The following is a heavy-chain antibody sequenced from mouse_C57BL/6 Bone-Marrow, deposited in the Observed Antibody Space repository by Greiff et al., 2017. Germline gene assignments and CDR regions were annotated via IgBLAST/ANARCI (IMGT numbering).Heavy chain of an antibody. CDR1: GFTFSSYG. V-gene: IGHV5-6*01. Sequence: EVQLQQSGGDLVKPGGSLKLSCAASGFTFSSYGMSWVRQTPDKRLEWVATISSGGSYTYYPDSVKGRFTISRDNAKNTLYLQMSSLKSEDTAMYYCARRCLDYWGQGTSVTVSS. J-gene: IGHJ4*01. CDR2: ISSGGSYT. D-gene: IGHD3-3*01. CDR3: ARRCLDY.